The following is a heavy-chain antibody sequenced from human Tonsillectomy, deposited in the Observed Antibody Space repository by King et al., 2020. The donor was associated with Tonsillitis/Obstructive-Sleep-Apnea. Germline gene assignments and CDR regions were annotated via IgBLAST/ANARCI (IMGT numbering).Heavy chain of an antibody. CDR2: IYPGDSDT. D-gene: IGHD6-13*01. Sequence: QLVQSGAEVKKPGESLKISCKGSGYSFTSYWIGWVRQMPGKGLEWMGIIYPGDSDTRYSPSFQGQVTISADKTVSTAYLQWSSLKGSDTAIYYCARHLTIVAAGAFDYWGQGTLVTVSS. V-gene: IGHV5-51*01. CDR1: GYSFTSYW. CDR3: ARHLTIVAAGAFDY. J-gene: IGHJ4*02.